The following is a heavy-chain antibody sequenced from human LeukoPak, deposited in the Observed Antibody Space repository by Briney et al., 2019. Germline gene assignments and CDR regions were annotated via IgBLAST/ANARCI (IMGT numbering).Heavy chain of an antibody. CDR1: GFSFDDYG. V-gene: IGHV3-20*03. D-gene: IGHD1-26*01. CDR2: INWNGGST. Sequence: GGSLRLSFAALGFSFDDYGMSWFGQAPGKGLGGVSGINWNGGSTGYADSVKGRFTISRDNAKNSLYLQMNSLRAEDTALYYCARGVGATVRSAFDIWGQGTMVTVSS. CDR3: ARGVGATVRSAFDI. J-gene: IGHJ3*02.